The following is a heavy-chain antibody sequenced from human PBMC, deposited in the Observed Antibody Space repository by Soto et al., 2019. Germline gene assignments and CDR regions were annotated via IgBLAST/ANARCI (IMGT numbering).Heavy chain of an antibody. CDR1: GGTFSSYA. J-gene: IGHJ4*02. CDR2: IIPIFGTA. V-gene: IGHV1-69*13. CDR3: ARAPNLYCSGGSCYAFYY. Sequence: VASVKVSCKASGGTFSSYAISWVRQAPGQGLEWMGGIIPIFGTANYAQKFQGRVTITADESTSTAYMELSSLRSEDTAVYYCARAPNLYCSGGSCYAFYYWGQGTLVTAPQ. D-gene: IGHD2-15*01.